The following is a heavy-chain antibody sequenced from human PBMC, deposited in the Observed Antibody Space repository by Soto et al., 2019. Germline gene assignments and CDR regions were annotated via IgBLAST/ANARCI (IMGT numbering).Heavy chain of an antibody. J-gene: IGHJ6*02. CDR3: AREAGIAAFEESQRGYYGMDV. D-gene: IGHD6-13*01. CDR2: IIPIFGTA. V-gene: IGHV1-69*13. CDR1: GGTFSSYA. Sequence: VASVKVSFKASGGTFSSYAISWVRQAPGQGLEWMGGIIPIFGTANYAQKFQGRVTITADESTSTAYMELSSLRSEDTAVYYCAREAGIAAFEESQRGYYGMDVWGQGTTVTVSS.